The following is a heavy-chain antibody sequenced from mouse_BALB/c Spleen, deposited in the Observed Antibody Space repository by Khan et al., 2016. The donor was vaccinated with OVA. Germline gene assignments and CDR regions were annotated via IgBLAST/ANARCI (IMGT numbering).Heavy chain of an antibody. CDR2: IDPANGNS. Sequence: EVQLQESGAELVKPGASVKLSCSASGFNIKDTYIHWVKQRPEQGLEWIGRIDPANGNSKYDPKFKGKATITADTSTNTAYLQLSSLTSEDTSVYYCARGRANQALFAYWGQGTLVTVSA. CDR1: GFNIKDTY. V-gene: IGHV14-3*02. CDR3: ARGRANQALFAY. D-gene: IGHD3-3*01. J-gene: IGHJ3*01.